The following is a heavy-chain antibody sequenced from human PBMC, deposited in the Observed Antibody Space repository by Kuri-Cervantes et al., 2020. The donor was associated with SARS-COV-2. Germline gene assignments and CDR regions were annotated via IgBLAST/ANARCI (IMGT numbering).Heavy chain of an antibody. V-gene: IGHV1-69*13. Sequence: SVKVSCKASGGTFSSYAISWARQAPGQGLEWMGGIIPIFGTANYAQKFQGRVTITADESTSTAYMELSSLRSEDTAVYYCARSGGRYNNYYYGMDVWGQGTTVTVSS. CDR2: IIPIFGTA. D-gene: IGHD1-26*01. CDR1: GGTFSSYA. J-gene: IGHJ6*02. CDR3: ARSGGRYNNYYYGMDV.